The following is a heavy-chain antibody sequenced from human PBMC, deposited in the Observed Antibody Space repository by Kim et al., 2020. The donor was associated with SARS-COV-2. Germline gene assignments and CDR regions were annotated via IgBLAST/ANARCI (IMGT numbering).Heavy chain of an antibody. CDR2: ISSSSSYI. Sequence: GGSLRLSCAASGFTFSSYSMNWVRQAPGKGLEWVSSISSSSSYIYYADSVKGQFTISRDNAKNSLYLQMNSLRAEDTAVYYCARDPYYYDSRNAFDIWGQGTMVTVSS. J-gene: IGHJ3*02. CDR3: ARDPYYYDSRNAFDI. V-gene: IGHV3-21*01. CDR1: GFTFSSYS. D-gene: IGHD3-22*01.